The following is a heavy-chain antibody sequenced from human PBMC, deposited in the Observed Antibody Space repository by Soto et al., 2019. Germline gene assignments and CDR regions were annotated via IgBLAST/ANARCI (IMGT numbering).Heavy chain of an antibody. V-gene: IGHV1-18*01. CDR1: GYPFTNYG. CDR3: ARDRGVAPPVAGNTHYYYYMDV. J-gene: IGHJ6*03. D-gene: IGHD6-19*01. CDR2: TSAYNGNT. Sequence: QDQLVQSGVEVKKPGASVTVSCKASGYPFTNYGITWVRQAPGQGFDWWGWTSAYNGNTKYAQKLQGRVTMTTDASTSTAYLELRSLTSDDTAVYYCARDRGVAPPVAGNTHYYYYMDVWGKGTTVTVSS.